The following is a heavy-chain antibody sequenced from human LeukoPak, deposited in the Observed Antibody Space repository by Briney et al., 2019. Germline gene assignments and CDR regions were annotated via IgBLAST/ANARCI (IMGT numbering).Heavy chain of an antibody. D-gene: IGHD6-19*01. V-gene: IGHV4-59*10. CDR3: ARQWLVPPRFDP. CDR1: GGSFSGYY. Sequence: SETLSLTCAVYGGSFSGYYWSWIRQPAGKGLEWIGRIYTSGSTNYNPSLKSRVTMSVDTSKNQFSLKLSSVTAADTAVYYCARQWLVPPRFDPWGQGTLVIVSS. CDR2: IYTSGST. J-gene: IGHJ5*02.